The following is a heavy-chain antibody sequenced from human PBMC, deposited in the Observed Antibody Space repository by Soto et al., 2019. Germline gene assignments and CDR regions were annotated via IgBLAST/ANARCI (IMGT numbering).Heavy chain of an antibody. D-gene: IGHD6-19*01. CDR1: GFTFSSYS. Sequence: PGGSLRLSCAASGFTFSSYSMNWVRQAPGKGLEWISYISTTSSPIYYADSVRGRLTISRDDAKNSLYLQLNSLRDEDRAVYYCARDVFQGIAVAGTWFGPWGQGILVTLSS. J-gene: IGHJ5*02. CDR3: ARDVFQGIAVAGTWFGP. V-gene: IGHV3-48*02. CDR2: ISTTSSPI.